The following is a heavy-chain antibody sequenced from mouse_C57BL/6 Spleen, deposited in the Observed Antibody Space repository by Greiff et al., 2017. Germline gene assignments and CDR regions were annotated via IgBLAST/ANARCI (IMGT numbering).Heavy chain of an antibody. CDR2: ISYSGST. Sequence: EVQLVESGPGMVKPSQSLSLTCTVTGYSITSGYDWHWIRHFPGNKLEWMGYISYSGSTNYNPSLNSRISITHDTSKNHFFLKLNSVTTEDTATYYCARNDYDYDWYFDVWGTGTTVTVSS. CDR3: ARNDYDYDWYFDV. D-gene: IGHD2-4*01. V-gene: IGHV3-1*01. CDR1: GYSITSGYD. J-gene: IGHJ1*03.